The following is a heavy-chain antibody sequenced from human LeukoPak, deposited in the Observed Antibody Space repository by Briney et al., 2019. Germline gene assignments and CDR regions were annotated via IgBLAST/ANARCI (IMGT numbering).Heavy chain of an antibody. V-gene: IGHV4-31*03. Sequence: SETLSPTCTVSGGSISSGGYYWSWIRQHPGKGLEWIGYIYYSGSTYYNPSLKSRVTISVDTSKNQFSLKLSSVTAADTAVYYCARESGSYYNGVRAFDYWGQGTLVTVSS. CDR2: IYYSGST. CDR3: ARESGSYYNGVRAFDY. D-gene: IGHD3-10*01. CDR1: GGSISSGGYY. J-gene: IGHJ4*02.